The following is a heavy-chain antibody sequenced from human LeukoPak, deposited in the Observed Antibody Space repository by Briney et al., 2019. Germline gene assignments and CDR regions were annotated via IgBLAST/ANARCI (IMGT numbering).Heavy chain of an antibody. Sequence: GGSLRLSCATSGFTFSSYAMHWVRQAPGKGLEWVALISYDGINQYYADSVKGRFIISRDNSKNTLYLQLNSLRAEDTAVYYCARDGELGCATQNWFDPWGQGTLVTVSS. CDR2: ISYDGINQ. CDR1: GFTFSSYA. J-gene: IGHJ5*02. V-gene: IGHV3-30*04. D-gene: IGHD2-15*01. CDR3: ARDGELGCATQNWFDP.